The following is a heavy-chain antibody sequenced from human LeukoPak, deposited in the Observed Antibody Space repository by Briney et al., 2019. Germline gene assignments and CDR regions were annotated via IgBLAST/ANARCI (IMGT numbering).Heavy chain of an antibody. D-gene: IGHD2-15*01. Sequence: ASVKVSCKASGYTFTSYGISWVRQAPGQGLEWMGWISAYNGNTNYAQKLQGRVTMTTDTSTSTAYMELRSLRSDDTAVYYCARVHCSGGSCYSGFFDYWGQGTLVTVSS. CDR2: ISAYNGNT. CDR3: ARVHCSGGSCYSGFFDY. V-gene: IGHV1-18*01. CDR1: GYTFTSYG. J-gene: IGHJ4*02.